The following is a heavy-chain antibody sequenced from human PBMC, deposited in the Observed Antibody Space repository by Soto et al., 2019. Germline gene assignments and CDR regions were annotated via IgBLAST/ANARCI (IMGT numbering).Heavy chain of an antibody. CDR3: ARPSIAARPPFYYYYYDGMDV. J-gene: IGHJ6*02. D-gene: IGHD6-6*01. Sequence: GASVKVSCKASGGTFSSYAISWVRQAPGQGLEWMGGIIPIFGTANYAQKFQGRVTITADESTSTAYMELSSLRSEDTAVYYCARPSIAARPPFYYYYYDGMDVWGQGTTVTVSS. CDR2: IIPIFGTA. V-gene: IGHV1-69*13. CDR1: GGTFSSYA.